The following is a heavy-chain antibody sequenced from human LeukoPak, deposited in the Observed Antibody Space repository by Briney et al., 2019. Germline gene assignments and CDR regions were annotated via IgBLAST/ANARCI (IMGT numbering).Heavy chain of an antibody. J-gene: IGHJ6*02. Sequence: GGSPRLSCAASGFTFSDGFVSWIRQAPGTGLEWVSYISNSGNTIYYADSVKGRFTISRDNAKKTVNLQMNSLRAEDTAIYYCARGHFGLDVWGQGTTVTVSS. CDR2: ISNSGNTI. V-gene: IGHV3-11*01. CDR1: GFTFSDGF. CDR3: ARGHFGLDV.